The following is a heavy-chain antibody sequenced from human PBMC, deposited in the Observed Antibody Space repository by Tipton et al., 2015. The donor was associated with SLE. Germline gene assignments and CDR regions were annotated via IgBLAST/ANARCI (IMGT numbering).Heavy chain of an antibody. Sequence: TLSLTCTVSGGSISNYYWNWIRQPPGKGLEWIGYIYYSGSTTYNPSLKSRVSISVDTSKNQFSLKLSSVTAADTAVYYCARETPVDWYFDLWGRGTLVTVSS. J-gene: IGHJ2*01. V-gene: IGHV4-59*01. CDR3: ARETPVDWYFDL. CDR2: IYYSGST. D-gene: IGHD2-15*01. CDR1: GGSISNYY.